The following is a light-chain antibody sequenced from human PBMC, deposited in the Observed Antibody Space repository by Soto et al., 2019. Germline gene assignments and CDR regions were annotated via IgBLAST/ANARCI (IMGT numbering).Light chain of an antibody. CDR3: QQYSHLIT. CDR2: DAS. CDR1: QDISNY. J-gene: IGKJ5*01. Sequence: DIQMTQSPSSLSASVGDRVTITCQASQDISNYLNWYQQKLGKAPKLLIYDASNLETGVPSRFSGSGSGTDFTFTISSLQPEDIATCYCQQYSHLITFGQGTRLEIK. V-gene: IGKV1-33*01.